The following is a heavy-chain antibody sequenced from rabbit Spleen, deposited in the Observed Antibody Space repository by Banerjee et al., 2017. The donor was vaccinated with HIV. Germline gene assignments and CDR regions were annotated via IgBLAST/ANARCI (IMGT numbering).Heavy chain of an antibody. V-gene: IGHV1S45*01. CDR2: VAAGVSLTS. J-gene: IGHJ6*01. CDR3: ARDSGTSFSSYGMDL. Sequence: QEQLEESGGGLVKPEGSLTLTCKASGFSFTYIDYLCWVRQPPGKGPEWIACVAAGVSLTSYYATWAKGRFTISKTSSTTVTLQMTSLTAADTATYFCARDSGTSFSSYGMDLWGQGTLV. CDR1: GFSFTYIDY. D-gene: IGHD8-1*01.